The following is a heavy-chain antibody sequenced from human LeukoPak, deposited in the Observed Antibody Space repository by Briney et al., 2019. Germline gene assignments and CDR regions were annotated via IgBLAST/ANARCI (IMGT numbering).Heavy chain of an antibody. CDR3: AKPVYGSGSPDY. Sequence: GSLRLSCAVSGFTFSSYAMSWIRQAPGKGLEWVSGISTSGGSTYYTDSVKGRFTISRDNSKNTLYLQMNSLRADDTAVYYCAKPVYGSGSPDYWGQGTLVTVSS. CDR2: ISTSGGST. D-gene: IGHD3-10*01. J-gene: IGHJ4*02. CDR1: GFTFSSYA. V-gene: IGHV3-23*01.